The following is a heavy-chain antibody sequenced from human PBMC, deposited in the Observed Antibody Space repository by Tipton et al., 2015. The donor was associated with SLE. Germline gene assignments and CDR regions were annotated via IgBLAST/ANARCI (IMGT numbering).Heavy chain of an antibody. CDR1: GGSISSNY. D-gene: IGHD4-11*01. J-gene: IGHJ6*03. Sequence: TLSLTCSVSGGSISSNYWIWIRQPPGKGLEWIGYISDRGGTNYNPSLKSRLTISVDPAKNQFSLKLTSVTAADTAVYYCARDAYTNYCYYMDVWGKGTTVTVSS. CDR3: ARDAYTNYCYYMDV. CDR2: ISDRGGT. V-gene: IGHV4-59*12.